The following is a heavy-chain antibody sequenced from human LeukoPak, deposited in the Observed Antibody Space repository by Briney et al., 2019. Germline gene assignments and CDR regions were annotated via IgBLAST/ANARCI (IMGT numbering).Heavy chain of an antibody. Sequence: GGSLRLSCVASGFSFSSSYMSWVRQAPGKGLEWVANIKQDGNEKHYVDSVKGRFTISRDNVKSSLYLQMNSLRAEDTAVYYCARDPRGSEYSHFDSWGQGTLVTVSS. D-gene: IGHD3-10*01. CDR3: ARDPRGSEYSHFDS. V-gene: IGHV3-7*01. CDR2: IKQDGNEK. J-gene: IGHJ4*02. CDR1: GFSFSSSY.